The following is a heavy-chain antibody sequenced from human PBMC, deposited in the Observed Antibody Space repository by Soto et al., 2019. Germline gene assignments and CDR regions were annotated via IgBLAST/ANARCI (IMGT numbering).Heavy chain of an antibody. J-gene: IGHJ4*02. CDR3: AREGNLGRWLQPLDF. Sequence: SETLSLTCTVSGDSIGAYSGSWVRQPPGKGLEWIGNIHYNGNTKYSPSLKSRVTMSVDTSKNHFSLRLISVTAADTAIYFCAREGNLGRWLQPLDFWGQGTLVTVSS. D-gene: IGHD5-12*01. CDR2: IHYNGNT. V-gene: IGHV4-59*01. CDR1: GDSIGAYS.